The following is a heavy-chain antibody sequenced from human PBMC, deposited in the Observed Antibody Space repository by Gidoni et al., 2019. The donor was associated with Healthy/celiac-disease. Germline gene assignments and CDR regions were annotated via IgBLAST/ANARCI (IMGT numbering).Heavy chain of an antibody. V-gene: IGHV1-58*02. CDR3: AAMELDYGDPNWFDP. J-gene: IGHJ5*02. D-gene: IGHD4-17*01. CDR2: IVVGSGNT. CDR1: GFTFTSSA. Sequence: QMQLVQSGPEVNKPGTSAKVTCKASGFTFTSSAMQWVRQARGQRLEWIGWIVVGSGNTNYAQKFQERVTITRDMSTSTAYMELSSLRSEDTAVYYCAAMELDYGDPNWFDPWGQGTLVTVSS.